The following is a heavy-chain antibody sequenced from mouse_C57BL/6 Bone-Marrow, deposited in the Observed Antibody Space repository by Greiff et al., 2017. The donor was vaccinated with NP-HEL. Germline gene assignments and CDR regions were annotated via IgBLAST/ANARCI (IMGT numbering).Heavy chain of an antibody. CDR1: YTFSRRVH. CDR3: SEDSAVYYCAWGFITTVVAHWYFDV. Sequence: VQRVESGPELARPWASVKISCQAFYTFSRRVHFAIRDTNYWMQWVKQRPGQGLEWIGAIYPGNGDTSYNQKFKGKATLTADKSSSTAYMQLSSLTSEDSAVYYCAWGFITTVVAHWYFDVWGTGTTVTVSS. CDR2: GQGLEWIG. V-gene: IGHV1-87*01. J-gene: IGHJ1*03. D-gene: IGHD1-1*01.